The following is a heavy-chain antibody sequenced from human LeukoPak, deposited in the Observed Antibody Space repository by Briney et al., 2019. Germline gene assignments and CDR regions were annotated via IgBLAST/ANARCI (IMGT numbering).Heavy chain of an antibody. CDR1: GGSISYYY. V-gene: IGHV4-59*08. CDR2: IYYSGST. D-gene: IGHD6-25*01. Sequence: PSETLSLTCSVSGGSISYYYWSWIRQPPGKGLEWIGYIYYSGSTNYNPSLKSRVTISVDTSKNQFSLKLSSVTAADTAVYYCARGIAARGAFDIWGQGTMVTVSS. CDR3: ARGIAARGAFDI. J-gene: IGHJ3*02.